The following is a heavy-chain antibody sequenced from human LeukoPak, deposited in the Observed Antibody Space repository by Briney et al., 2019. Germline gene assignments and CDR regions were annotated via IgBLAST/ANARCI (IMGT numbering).Heavy chain of an antibody. CDR2: ISYDGSIE. CDR1: GFVFNNNA. V-gene: IGHV3-30*18. J-gene: IGHJ4*02. Sequence: PGRSLRLSCAASGFVFNNNAMYWVRQTPGEGLEWVALISYDGSIEFYADSVKGRFTISRDNSKSTLFLQMNTLRAEDTAVYYCAKSQNLGGYSSSWVLDYWGQGILVTVSS. D-gene: IGHD6-13*01. CDR3: AKSQNLGGYSSSWVLDY.